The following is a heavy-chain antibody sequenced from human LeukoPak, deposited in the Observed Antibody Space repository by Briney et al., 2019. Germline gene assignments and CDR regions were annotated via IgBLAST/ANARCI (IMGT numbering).Heavy chain of an antibody. D-gene: IGHD3-9*01. J-gene: IGHJ3*02. CDR3: ARQKYYDILTGYYDAFDI. CDR2: IYYSGST. CDR1: GGSISSSSYY. V-gene: IGHV4-39*01. Sequence: SEALSLTCTVSGGSISSSSYYWGWMRQPPGKGLEWIGSIYYSGSTYYNPSLKSRFTISVDTSKNQFSLKLSSVTAADTAVYYCARQKYYDILTGYYDAFDIWGQGTMVTVSS.